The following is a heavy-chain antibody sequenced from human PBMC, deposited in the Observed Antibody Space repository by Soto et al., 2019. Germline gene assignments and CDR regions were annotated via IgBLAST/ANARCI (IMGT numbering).Heavy chain of an antibody. CDR3: ASRERVDAFEI. Sequence: QVQLVQSGAEVKKPGSSVKVSCKASGCTFSSYSITWVRQAPGQGLEWMGGIIPILGSANYAQNFQDRVTITADESTSTTYMELSSLRSEDAAVYYCASRERVDAFEIWGQGTMVTVSS. CDR1: GCTFSSYS. CDR2: IIPILGSA. J-gene: IGHJ3*02. D-gene: IGHD1-26*01. V-gene: IGHV1-69*01.